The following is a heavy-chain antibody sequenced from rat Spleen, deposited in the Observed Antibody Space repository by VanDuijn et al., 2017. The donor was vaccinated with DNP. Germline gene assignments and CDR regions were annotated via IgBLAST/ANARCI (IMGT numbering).Heavy chain of an antibody. Sequence: EVQLVESGGGLVQPGNSLKLSCAASGFTFTDHAMAWVRQSPEKGLEWVATIIYDGTSIYYRDSVKGRFSISRDNTKSTLYLQMDSLRSEDTATYYFATHGGSFDSWGQGVMVTVSS. CDR3: ATHGGSFDS. D-gene: IGHD1-11*01. V-gene: IGHV5S10*01. CDR2: IIYDGTSI. J-gene: IGHJ2*01. CDR1: GFTFTDHA.